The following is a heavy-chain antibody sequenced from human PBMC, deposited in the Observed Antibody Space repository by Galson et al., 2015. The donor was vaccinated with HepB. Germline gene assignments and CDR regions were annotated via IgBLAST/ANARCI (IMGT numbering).Heavy chain of an antibody. CDR3: ARDLGWGPIAAAGTCYMDV. CDR1: GFTFSDYY. V-gene: IGHV3-11*06. D-gene: IGHD6-13*01. J-gene: IGHJ6*03. CDR2: ISSSSSYT. Sequence: SLRLSCAASGFTFSDYYMSWIRQAPGKGLEWVSYISSSSSYTNYADSVKGRFTISRDNAKNSLYLQMNSLRAEDTAVYYCARDLGWGPIAAAGTCYMDVWGKGTTVTVSS.